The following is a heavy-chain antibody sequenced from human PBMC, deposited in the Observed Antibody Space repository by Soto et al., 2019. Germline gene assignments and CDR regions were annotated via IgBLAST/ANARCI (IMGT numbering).Heavy chain of an antibody. CDR2: IIPILGIA. CDR3: ALLYCSGGSCYQSYFQH. D-gene: IGHD2-15*01. CDR1: GGTFSSYT. Sequence: SVKVSCKASGGTFSSYTISWVRQAPGQGLEWMGRIIPILGIANYAQKFQGRVTITADKSTSTAYMELSSLRSEDTAVYYCALLYCSGGSCYQSYFQHWGQGTLVTVSS. J-gene: IGHJ1*01. V-gene: IGHV1-69*02.